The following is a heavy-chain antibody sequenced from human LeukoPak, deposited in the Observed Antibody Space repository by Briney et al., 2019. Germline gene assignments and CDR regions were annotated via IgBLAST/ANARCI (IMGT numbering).Heavy chain of an antibody. CDR1: GFTFSSYW. CDR3: AREDSDILTGYYSGDFDY. V-gene: IGHV3-74*01. CDR2: INSDGSST. J-gene: IGHJ4*02. Sequence: PGGSLRLSCAASGFTFSSYWMHWVRQAPGKGLVWVSRINSDGSSTSYADSVKGRFTISRDNAKNTLYLQMNSLRAEDTAVYCCAREDSDILTGYYSGDFDYWGQGTLVTVSS. D-gene: IGHD3-9*01.